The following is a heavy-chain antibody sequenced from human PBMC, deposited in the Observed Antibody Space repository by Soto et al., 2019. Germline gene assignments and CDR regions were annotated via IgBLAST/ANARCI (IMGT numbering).Heavy chain of an antibody. D-gene: IGHD3-3*01. V-gene: IGHV1-8*01. CDR2: MNPNSGNT. J-gene: IGHJ5*02. Sequence: QVQLVQSGAEVKKPGASVKVFCNASGYTFTSYDINWVRQATGQGLEWMGWMNPNSGNTGYAQKFQGRVTMTRNTSISTAYMELSSLRSEDTAVYYCARGITIFGVVDPGSQGTLVTVSS. CDR1: GYTFTSYD. CDR3: ARGITIFGVVDP.